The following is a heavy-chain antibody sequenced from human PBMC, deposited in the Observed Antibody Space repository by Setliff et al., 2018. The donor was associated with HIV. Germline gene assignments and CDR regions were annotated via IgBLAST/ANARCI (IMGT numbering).Heavy chain of an antibody. Sequence: EASVKVSCKASGYTFTGYFIHWVRQAPGQGLEWMGQINPNRGDTKSHHKFADRLIMSRDTSLTTVYMELTSLRSDDTAVYYYARVSSFNKIIREAFDIWGQGTLVTVSS. J-gene: IGHJ3*02. V-gene: IGHV1-2*06. CDR2: INPNRGDT. CDR1: GYTFTGYF. CDR3: ARVSSFNKIIREAFDI. D-gene: IGHD3-10*01.